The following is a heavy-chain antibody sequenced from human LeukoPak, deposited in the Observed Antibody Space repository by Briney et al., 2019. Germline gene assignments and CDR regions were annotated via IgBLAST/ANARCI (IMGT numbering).Heavy chain of an antibody. CDR3: ARGVVGANYYYYYYYGMDV. Sequence: SETLSLTCTVSGGSISSYYWSWIRQPPGKGLEGIGYIYYSGSTNYNPSLKSRVTISVDTSKNQFSLKLSSVTAADTAVYYCARGVVGANYYYYYYYGMDVWGQGTTVTVSS. CDR2: IYYSGST. CDR1: GGSISSYY. V-gene: IGHV4-59*01. D-gene: IGHD1-26*01. J-gene: IGHJ6*02.